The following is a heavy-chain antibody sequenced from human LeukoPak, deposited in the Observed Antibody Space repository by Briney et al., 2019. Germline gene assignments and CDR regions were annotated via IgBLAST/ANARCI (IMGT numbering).Heavy chain of an antibody. V-gene: IGHV3-23*01. Sequence: GGSLRLSCAASGFTFNKHWMSWVRQAPGKGLEWVSAISGSGGSTYYADSVKGRFTISRDNSKNTLYLQMNSLRAEDTAVYYCAKGGYSIAAYYYYYYMDVWGKGTTVTVSS. CDR2: ISGSGGST. CDR3: AKGGYSIAAYYYYYYMDV. D-gene: IGHD6-25*01. J-gene: IGHJ6*03. CDR1: GFTFNKHW.